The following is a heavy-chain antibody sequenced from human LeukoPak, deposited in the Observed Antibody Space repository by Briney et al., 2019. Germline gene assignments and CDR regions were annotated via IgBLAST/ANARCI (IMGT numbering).Heavy chain of an antibody. J-gene: IGHJ4*02. CDR2: IRYDGSNK. CDR3: AKDVAAIWSGYSHFDY. Sequence: GGSLRLSCAASGFTFSSYGMHWVRQAPGKGLEWVAFIRYDGSNKYYADSVKGRFTISRDNSKNTLYLQMNSLRAEDTAVYYCAKDVAAIWSGYSHFDYWGQGTLVTVSS. V-gene: IGHV3-30*02. D-gene: IGHD3-3*01. CDR1: GFTFSSYG.